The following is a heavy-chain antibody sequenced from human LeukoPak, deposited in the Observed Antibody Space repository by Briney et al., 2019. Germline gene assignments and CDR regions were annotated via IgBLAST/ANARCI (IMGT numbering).Heavy chain of an antibody. D-gene: IGHD2-15*01. J-gene: IGHJ3*02. CDR2: IYNSGNT. V-gene: IGHV4-30-4*01. CDR1: GGSIASGDYY. CDR3: ARGSRGTVVVAASAFDI. Sequence: SQTLSLTCAVSGGSIASGDYYWTWIRQPPGKGPEWIGYIYNSGNTYYNPSLKSRVSISADTSENEFSLKPTSVSAADTAVYYCARGSRGTVVVAASAFDIWGKGTFLTVSS.